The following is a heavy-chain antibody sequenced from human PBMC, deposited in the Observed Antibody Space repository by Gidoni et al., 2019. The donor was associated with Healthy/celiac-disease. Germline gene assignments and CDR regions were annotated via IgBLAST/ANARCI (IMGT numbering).Heavy chain of an antibody. CDR3: AKDRRRIDSSGCLDY. V-gene: IGHV3-23*01. CDR2: ISGSGGST. J-gene: IGHJ4*02. CDR1: GFTFSSYA. D-gene: IGHD6-19*01. Sequence: EVQLLESGGGLVQPGGSLSLSCAASGFTFSSYAMSWVRQVPGKGLEWVSAISGSGGSTYYADSVKGRFTISRDNSKNTLYLQMNSLRAEDTAVYYCAKDRRRIDSSGCLDYWGQGTLVTVSS.